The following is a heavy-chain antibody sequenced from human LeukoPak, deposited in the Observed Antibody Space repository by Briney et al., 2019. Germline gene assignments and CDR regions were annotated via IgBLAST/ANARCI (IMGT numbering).Heavy chain of an antibody. D-gene: IGHD6-6*01. CDR1: GFTFSSYS. V-gene: IGHV3-21*04. CDR3: ARVRLVDYYYYSYMDV. Sequence: GGSLRLSCAASGFTFSSYSMNWVRQAPGKGLEWVSSISSNSSYIYYADSVKGRFTTSRDNAKNSLYLQMNSLRAEDTALYYCARVRLVDYYYYSYMDVWGKGTTVTVSS. J-gene: IGHJ6*03. CDR2: ISSNSSYI.